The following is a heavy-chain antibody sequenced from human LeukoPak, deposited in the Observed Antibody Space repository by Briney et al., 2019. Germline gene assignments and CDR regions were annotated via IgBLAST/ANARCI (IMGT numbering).Heavy chain of an antibody. D-gene: IGHD2-15*01. Sequence: PGGSLRLSCAASGFTFSSYSMNWVRQAPGKGLEWVSSISSSSSYIYYADSVKGRFTISRDNSKNTLYLQMNSLRGEDTAVYYCAKDEKLNYFDYWGQGTLVTVSS. CDR1: GFTFSSYS. CDR2: ISSSSSYI. CDR3: AKDEKLNYFDY. J-gene: IGHJ4*02. V-gene: IGHV3-21*01.